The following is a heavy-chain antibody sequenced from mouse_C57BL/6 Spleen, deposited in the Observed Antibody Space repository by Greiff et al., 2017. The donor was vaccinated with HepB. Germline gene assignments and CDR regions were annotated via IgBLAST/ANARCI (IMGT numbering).Heavy chain of an antibody. Sequence: EVQVVESGEGLVKPGGSLKLSCAASGFTFSSYAMSWVRQTPEKRLEWVAYISSGGDYIYYADTVKGRFTISRDNARNTLYLQMSSLKSEDTAMYYCTRDGIITTVVARYFDVWGTGTTVTVSS. CDR2: ISSGGDYI. CDR1: GFTFSSYA. V-gene: IGHV5-9-1*02. J-gene: IGHJ1*03. CDR3: TRDGIITTVVARYFDV. D-gene: IGHD1-1*01.